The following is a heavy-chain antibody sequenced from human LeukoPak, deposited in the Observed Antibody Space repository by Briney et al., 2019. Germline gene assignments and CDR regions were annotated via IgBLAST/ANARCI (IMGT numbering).Heavy chain of an antibody. D-gene: IGHD6-19*01. V-gene: IGHV4-39*01. J-gene: IGHJ4*02. CDR1: GGSISSSSYY. Sequence: SETLSLTCTVSGGSISSSSYYWGWIRQPPGKGLEWIGSIYYSGSTYYNPSLKSRVTISVDTSKNQFSLKLSSVTAADTAVYYCARPRVVAGPLGYWGQGTLVTVSS. CDR3: ARPRVVAGPLGY. CDR2: IYYSGST.